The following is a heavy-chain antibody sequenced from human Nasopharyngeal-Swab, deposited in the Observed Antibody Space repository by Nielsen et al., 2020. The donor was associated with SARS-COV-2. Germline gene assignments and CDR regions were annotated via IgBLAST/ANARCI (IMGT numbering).Heavy chain of an antibody. J-gene: IGHJ4*02. V-gene: IGHV1-2*06. CDR2: INPNSGGT. Sequence: WVRQAPGQGLEWMGRINPNSGGTNYAQKFQGRVTMTRDTSISTAYMELSRLRSEDTAVYYCARGDKGYSSGWVYWGQGTLVTVSS. CDR3: ARGDKGYSSGWVY. D-gene: IGHD6-19*01.